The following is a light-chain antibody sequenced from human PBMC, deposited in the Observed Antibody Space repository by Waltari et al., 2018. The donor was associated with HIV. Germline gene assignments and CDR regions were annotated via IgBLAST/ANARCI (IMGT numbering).Light chain of an antibody. V-gene: IGLV2-14*01. CDR1: SSDVGGYDY. J-gene: IGLJ1*01. CDR3: SSYTTISTYV. Sequence: QSALTQPASVSGSPGQSITISCTGTSSDVGGYDYVSWYQQHPGKAPKLMIFEVSNRPSGVSNRFSGSKSGNTASLTISGLQAEDEGDYYCSSYTTISTYVFGTGTKVTVL. CDR2: EVS.